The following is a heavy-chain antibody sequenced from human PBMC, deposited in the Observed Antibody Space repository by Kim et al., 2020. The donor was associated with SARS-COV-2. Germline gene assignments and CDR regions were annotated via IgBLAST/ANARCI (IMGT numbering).Heavy chain of an antibody. CDR1: GFTFSSYG. CDR2: ISYDGSNK. D-gene: IGHD6-13*01. Sequence: GGSLRLSCAASGFTFSSYGMHWVRQAPGKGLEWVAVISYDGSNKYYADSVKGRFTISRDNSKNTLYLQMNSLRAEDTAVYYCAKDLGFRQYSSWYGYYFDSWGQGTLVTVSS. J-gene: IGHJ4*02. V-gene: IGHV3-30*18. CDR3: AKDLGFRQYSSWYGYYFDS.